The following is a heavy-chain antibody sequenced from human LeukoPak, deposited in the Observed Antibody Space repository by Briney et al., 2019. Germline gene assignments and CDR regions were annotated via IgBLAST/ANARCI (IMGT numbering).Heavy chain of an antibody. CDR2: ISSSGSTI. Sequence: GGSLRLSCAASGFTFSDYYMSWIRQAPGKGLEWVSYISSSGSTIYYADSVKGRFTISRDNAKNSLYLQMNSLRAEDTAVYYCARVFTGSSSAPGFHYMDVWGKGTTVTVSS. J-gene: IGHJ6*03. D-gene: IGHD6-6*01. CDR3: ARVFTGSSSAPGFHYMDV. V-gene: IGHV3-11*01. CDR1: GFTFSDYY.